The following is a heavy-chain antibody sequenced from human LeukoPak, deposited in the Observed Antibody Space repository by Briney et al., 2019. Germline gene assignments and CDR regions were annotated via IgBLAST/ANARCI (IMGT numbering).Heavy chain of an antibody. CDR1: GGSFSGYY. V-gene: IGHV4-34*01. Sequence: SETLSLTCAVYGGSFSGYYWSWIRQPPGKGLEWIGEIYHSGSTNYNPSLKSRVTISVDNSKNQFSLKLSSVTAADTAVYYCARGPVIPAAIGCWFDPWGQGTLVTVSS. CDR2: IYHSGST. J-gene: IGHJ5*02. D-gene: IGHD2-2*01. CDR3: ARGPVIPAAIGCWFDP.